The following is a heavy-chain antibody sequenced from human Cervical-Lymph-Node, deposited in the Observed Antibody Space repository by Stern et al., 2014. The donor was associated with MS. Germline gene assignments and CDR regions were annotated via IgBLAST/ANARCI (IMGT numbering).Heavy chain of an antibody. CDR1: GYTFTTPNYG. CDR2: ISSYNGNT. J-gene: IGHJ4*02. D-gene: IGHD4-11*01. Sequence: QVQLVQSGPEVRQPGASVRVSCKASGYTFTTPNYGIAWVREVPGRGLEWMGWISSYNGNTVYAQNLQDRVTMTTDTSASTAYIELRSLRSDDTAFYYCARERLRDFNDYHFDSWGQGTLVTVSS. V-gene: IGHV1-18*01. CDR3: ARERLRDFNDYHFDS.